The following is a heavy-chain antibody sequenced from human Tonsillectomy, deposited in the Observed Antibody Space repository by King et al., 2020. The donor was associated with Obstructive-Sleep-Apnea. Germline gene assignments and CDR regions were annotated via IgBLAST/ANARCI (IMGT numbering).Heavy chain of an antibody. J-gene: IGHJ4*02. V-gene: IGHV3-74*01. Sequence: VQLVESGGGLVQPGGSLRLSCAASGFTLSRCWMHWVRKAPGRGLVWVSGMKSDGGSTRCADSVKGRFTISRDNAKNTLYLQMNSLRAEDTAVYYCARELYGDFGVDYWGQGTLVTVSS. CDR1: GFTLSRCW. D-gene: IGHD4-17*01. CDR3: ARELYGDFGVDY. CDR2: MKSDGGST.